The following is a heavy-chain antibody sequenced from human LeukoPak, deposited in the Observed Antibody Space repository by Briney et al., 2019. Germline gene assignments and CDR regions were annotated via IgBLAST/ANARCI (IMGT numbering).Heavy chain of an antibody. J-gene: IGHJ4*01. V-gene: IGHV3-33*01. CDR2: IWHDGSYK. D-gene: IGHD4-11*01. Sequence: PGGSLRLSCAASGFTFNNHAMHWVRQALGKGLEWVAMIWHDGSYKYYADSVTGRFTISRDDSQNTLYLQMNSLRAEDTAVYYCARDGRHNYNLDYWGHGTLVTVSS. CDR3: ARDGRHNYNLDY. CDR1: GFTFNNHA.